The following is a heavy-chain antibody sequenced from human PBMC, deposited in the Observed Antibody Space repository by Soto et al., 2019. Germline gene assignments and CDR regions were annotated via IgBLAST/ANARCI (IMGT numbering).Heavy chain of an antibody. CDR2: IYHSGST. Sequence: QLQLQESGSGLVKPSQTLSLTCAVSGGSISSGGYSWSWIRQPPGKGLEWIGYIYHSGSTYYNPSIKSRVTISVDRSKNQFSLKLSSVTAADTAVYYCASHYCSSTSCYLGWFDPWGQGTLVTVSS. D-gene: IGHD2-2*01. V-gene: IGHV4-30-2*01. J-gene: IGHJ5*02. CDR3: ASHYCSSTSCYLGWFDP. CDR1: GGSISSGGYS.